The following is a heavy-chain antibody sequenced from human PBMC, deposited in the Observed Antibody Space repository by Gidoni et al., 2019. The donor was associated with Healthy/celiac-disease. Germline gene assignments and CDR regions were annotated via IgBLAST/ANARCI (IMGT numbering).Heavy chain of an antibody. V-gene: IGHV3-30*18. Sequence: QVQLVESGGGVVQPGRSLRLSCAASGFTFSSHGMHWVRQAPGKGLEWVAVISYDGSNKYYADSVKGRFTISRDNSKNTLYLQMNSLRAEDTAVYYCAKDHYGSGSYLSPFDYWGQGTLVTVSS. J-gene: IGHJ4*02. CDR1: GFTFSSHG. CDR2: ISYDGSNK. D-gene: IGHD3-10*01. CDR3: AKDHYGSGSYLSPFDY.